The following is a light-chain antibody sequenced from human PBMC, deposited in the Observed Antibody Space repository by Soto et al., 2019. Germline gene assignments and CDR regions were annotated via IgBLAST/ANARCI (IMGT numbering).Light chain of an antibody. Sequence: IQLTQSPSPLSASVGDKVTITCRASQGISNHLDWYQQEPEKAPKLLIYAAYTLQSGGPSWFSGSGSGTDFTLTIISLQPEDFATYYCQQFSGSPFFGGGTKVDIK. CDR1: QGISNH. J-gene: IGKJ4*01. CDR2: AAY. V-gene: IGKV1-9*01. CDR3: QQFSGSPF.